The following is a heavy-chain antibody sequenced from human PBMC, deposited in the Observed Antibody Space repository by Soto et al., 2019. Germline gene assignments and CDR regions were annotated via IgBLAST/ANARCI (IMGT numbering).Heavy chain of an antibody. D-gene: IGHD3-22*01. Sequence: ASVKVSCKASGGTFSSYAISWVRQAPGQGLEWMGGIIPIFGTANYAQKFQGRVTITADESTSTAYMELSSLRSEDTAVYYCAGGSGDYYDSSGYYSDLFDYWGQGTLVTVSS. J-gene: IGHJ4*02. CDR2: IIPIFGTA. V-gene: IGHV1-69*13. CDR3: AGGSGDYYDSSGYYSDLFDY. CDR1: GGTFSSYA.